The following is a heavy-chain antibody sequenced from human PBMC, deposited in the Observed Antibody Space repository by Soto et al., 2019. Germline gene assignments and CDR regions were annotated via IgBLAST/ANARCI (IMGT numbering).Heavy chain of an antibody. CDR1: GFTFSGYW. Sequence: EVQLVESGGGLVQPGGSLRLSCIASGFTFSGYWMSWVRQTPGKGLEWVANVKQDGSDKQYVDCVRGRLTISRDNAKNSVFLQMNFLRAEDTAVYYCARTSGVVFDLWGQGTMVTVSS. J-gene: IGHJ3*01. CDR3: ARTSGVVFDL. D-gene: IGHD3-10*01. V-gene: IGHV3-7*01. CDR2: VKQDGSDK.